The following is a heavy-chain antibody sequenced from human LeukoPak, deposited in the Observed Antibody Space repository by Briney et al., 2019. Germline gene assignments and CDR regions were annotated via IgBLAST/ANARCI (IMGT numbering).Heavy chain of an antibody. D-gene: IGHD3-10*01. CDR1: GGSISSSSYY. CDR3: ARDRLYYGSGSYLFDP. J-gene: IGHJ5*02. CDR2: IYYSGST. V-gene: IGHV4-39*07. Sequence: SETLSLTCTVSGGSISSSSYYWGWIRQPPGKGLEWIGSIYYSGSTYYNPSLKSRVTISVDTSKNQFSLKLSSVTAADTAVYYCARDRLYYGSGSYLFDPWGQGTLVTVSS.